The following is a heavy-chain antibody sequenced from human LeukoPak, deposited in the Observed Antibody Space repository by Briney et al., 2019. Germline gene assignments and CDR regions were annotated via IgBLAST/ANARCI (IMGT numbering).Heavy chain of an antibody. CDR3: ARSLSDIVPAAHGDY. CDR1: GYTFTSYG. CDR2: ISAYNGNT. D-gene: IGHD2-2*01. Sequence: GASVKVSCKASGYTFTSYGISWVRQAPGQGLEWMGWISAYNGNTNYAQKLQGRVTMTTDTSTSTAYMELRSLRSDDTAVYYCARSLSDIVPAAHGDYWGQGTLVTVSS. J-gene: IGHJ4*02. V-gene: IGHV1-18*01.